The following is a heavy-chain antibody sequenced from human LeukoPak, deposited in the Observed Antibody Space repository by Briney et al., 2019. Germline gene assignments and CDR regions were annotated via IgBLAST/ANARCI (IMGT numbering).Heavy chain of an antibody. CDR1: GFTFSSYA. CDR3: ARARVRYYYGSRGMDV. D-gene: IGHD3-10*01. CDR2: ISYDGSNK. V-gene: IGHV3-30-3*01. Sequence: GGSLRLSCAASGFTFSSYAMHWVRQAPGKGLEWVAVISYDGSNKYYADSVKGRFTISRDNSKNTLYLQMNSLRAEDTAVYYCARARVRYYYGSRGMDVWGQGTTVTVSS. J-gene: IGHJ6*02.